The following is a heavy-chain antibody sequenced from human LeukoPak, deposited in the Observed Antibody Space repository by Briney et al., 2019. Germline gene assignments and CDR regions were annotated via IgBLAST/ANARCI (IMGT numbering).Heavy chain of an antibody. CDR2: ISGSSSYI. J-gene: IGHJ3*02. Sequence: GGSLRLSCAASGFTFSRYSMNWVRQAPGKGLEWVSSISGSSSYIYYADSVKGRLTISRDNAKNSLYLQMNSLRAEDTAVYYCARERITGTIDAFDIWGQGTMVTVSS. CDR1: GFTFSRYS. CDR3: ARERITGTIDAFDI. V-gene: IGHV3-21*01. D-gene: IGHD1-20*01.